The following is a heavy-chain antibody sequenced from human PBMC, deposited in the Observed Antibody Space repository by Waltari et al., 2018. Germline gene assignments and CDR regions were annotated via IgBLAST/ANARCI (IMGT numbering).Heavy chain of an antibody. CDR1: GYTFTSYA. J-gene: IGHJ4*02. CDR2: INAGNGNT. Sequence: QVQLVQSGAEVKKPGASVKASCKAPGYTFTSYAIHWVRRAPGQRLEWRGWINAGNGNTKYSQKFQGRVTITRDTSASTAYMELSSLRSEDTAVYYCARLGGYQLLSGDYWGQGTLVTVSS. CDR3: ARLGGYQLLSGDY. D-gene: IGHD2-2*01. V-gene: IGHV1-3*01.